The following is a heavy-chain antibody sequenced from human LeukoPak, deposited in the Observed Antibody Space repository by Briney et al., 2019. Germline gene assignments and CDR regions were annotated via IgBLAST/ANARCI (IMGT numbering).Heavy chain of an antibody. J-gene: IGHJ6*02. Sequence: SETLSLTCAVYGGSFNDYYWSCIRQPPGKGLEWIGEINHSGSTNYNPSLKSRVTISVDTSKNQFSLKLSSVTAADTAVYYCARGRTTETTYYYYYHGMDVWGQGTTVTVSS. D-gene: IGHD4-11*01. CDR2: INHSGST. CDR1: GGSFNDYY. CDR3: ARGRTTETTYYYYYHGMDV. V-gene: IGHV4-34*01.